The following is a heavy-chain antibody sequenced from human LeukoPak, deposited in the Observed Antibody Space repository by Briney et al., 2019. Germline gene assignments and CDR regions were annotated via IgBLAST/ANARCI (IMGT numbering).Heavy chain of an antibody. Sequence: ASVKVSCKASGFTFTSSAMQWVRQARGQRLEWIGWIVVGSGNTNYAQKFQERVTITRDMPTSTAYMELSSLRSEDTAVYYCAARGLSVRGALLFHYGMDVWGQGTTVTVSS. CDR2: IVVGSGNT. CDR1: GFTFTSSA. D-gene: IGHD3-10*01. J-gene: IGHJ6*02. V-gene: IGHV1-58*02. CDR3: AARGLSVRGALLFHYGMDV.